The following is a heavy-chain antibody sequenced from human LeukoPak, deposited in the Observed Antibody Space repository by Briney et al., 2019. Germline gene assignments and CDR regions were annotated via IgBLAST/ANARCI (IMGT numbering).Heavy chain of an antibody. CDR1: GFTFSSYW. J-gene: IGHJ6*02. Sequence: PGGSLRLSCAASGFTFSSYWMHWVRQAPGKGLVWVSRINSDGSSTSYADSVKGRFTIPRDNAKNTLYLQMNSLRAEDTAVYYCARDRELDYGGNQNYYGMDVWGQGTTVTVSS. D-gene: IGHD4-23*01. V-gene: IGHV3-74*01. CDR3: ARDRELDYGGNQNYYGMDV. CDR2: INSDGSST.